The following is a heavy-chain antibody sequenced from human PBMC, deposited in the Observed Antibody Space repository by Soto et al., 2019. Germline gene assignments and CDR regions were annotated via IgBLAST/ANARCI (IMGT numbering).Heavy chain of an antibody. V-gene: IGHV4-59*01. D-gene: IGHD3-3*01. CDR1: GGSISSYY. CDR3: ARDLYYDFWSGYSSGMDV. Sequence: PSETLSLTCTVSGGSISSYYWSWIRQPPGKGLEWIGCIYYSGSTNYNPSLKSRVTISVDTSKNQFSLKLSSVTAADTAVYYCARDLYYDFWSGYSSGMDVWGQGTTVTVSS. J-gene: IGHJ6*02. CDR2: IYYSGST.